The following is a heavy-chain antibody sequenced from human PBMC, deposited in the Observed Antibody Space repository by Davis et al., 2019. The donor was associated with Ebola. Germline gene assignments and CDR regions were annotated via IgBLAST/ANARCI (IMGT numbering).Heavy chain of an antibody. CDR2: IWYDGSNK. D-gene: IGHD3-10*01. J-gene: IGHJ6*02. CDR3: AREVITMVRGDILYYYGMDV. Sequence: PGGSLRLSCAASGFTFSSYGMHWVRQAPGKGLEWVAVIWYDGSNKYYADSVKGRFTISRDNSKNTLYLQINSLRAEDTAVYYCAREVITMVRGDILYYYGMDVWGQGTTVTVSS. CDR1: GFTFSSYG. V-gene: IGHV3-33*01.